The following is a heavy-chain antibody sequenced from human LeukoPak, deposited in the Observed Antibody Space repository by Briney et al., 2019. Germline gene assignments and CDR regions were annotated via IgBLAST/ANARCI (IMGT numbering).Heavy chain of an antibody. CDR3: TTTDWLNWFDP. D-gene: IGHD3/OR15-3a*01. CDR1: GFTFSNAW. Sequence: RGSLRLSCAASGFTFSNAWMSWVRQAPGKGLEWVGRIKSKTDGGTTDYAAPVKGRFTISRDDSKNTLYLQMNSLKTEDTAVYYCTTTDWLNWFDPWGQGTLVTVSS. J-gene: IGHJ5*02. CDR2: IKSKTDGGTT. V-gene: IGHV3-15*01.